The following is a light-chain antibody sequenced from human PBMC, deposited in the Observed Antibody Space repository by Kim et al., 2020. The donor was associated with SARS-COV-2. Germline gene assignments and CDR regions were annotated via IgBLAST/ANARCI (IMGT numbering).Light chain of an antibody. CDR2: GKN. V-gene: IGLV3-19*01. Sequence: SSELTQDPAVSVALGQTVRITCQGDSLRSYYASWYQQKPGQAPVLVIYGKNNRPSGIPDRFSGSSSGNTASLTITGAQADDEADYYFNSRDSSGNHLSFG. CDR3: NSRDSSGNHLS. J-gene: IGLJ2*01. CDR1: SLRSYY.